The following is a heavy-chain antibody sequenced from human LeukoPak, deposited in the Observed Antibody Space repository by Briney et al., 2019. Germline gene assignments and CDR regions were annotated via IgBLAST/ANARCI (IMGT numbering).Heavy chain of an antibody. CDR2: ISGDGDNT. V-gene: IGHV3-43*02. CDR1: GFTFDDYA. J-gene: IGHJ6*02. D-gene: IGHD2-21*01. CDR3: AKDVAHLGCVDV. Sequence: GGSLRLSRAASGFTFDDYAMHWARQAPGKGLEWVSFISGDGDNTYYADSVKGRFTISRDNSKNSLYLQMNSLRTADTALYYCAKDVAHLGCVDVWGQGTTVTVSS.